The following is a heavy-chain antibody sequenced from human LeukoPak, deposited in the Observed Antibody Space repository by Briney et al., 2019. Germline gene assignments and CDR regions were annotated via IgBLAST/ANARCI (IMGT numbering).Heavy chain of an antibody. CDR2: ISYDGSNK. CDR1: GFTFSSYG. D-gene: IGHD2-2*01. CDR3: AKCLPKIVVVPAAIGN. V-gene: IGHV3-30*18. Sequence: GGSLRLSCAASGFTFSSYGMPWVRQAPGKGLEWVAVISYDGSNKYYADSVKGRFTISRDNSKNTLYLQMNSLRAEDTAVYYCAKCLPKIVVVPAAIGNWGQGTLVTVSS. J-gene: IGHJ4*02.